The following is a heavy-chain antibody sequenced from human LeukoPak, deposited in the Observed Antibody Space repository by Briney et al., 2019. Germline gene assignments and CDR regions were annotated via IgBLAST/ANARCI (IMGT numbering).Heavy chain of an antibody. CDR3: VRDLGGGSYLS. J-gene: IGHJ1*01. CDR2: IYHSGST. Sequence: SSETLSLTCAVSGYSISSGYYWGWIRQPPGKGLEWIGNIYHSGSTYYNPSLRSRVTISVDTSKNQFSLKLSSGTAADTAVYYWVRDLGGGSYLSWGQGTLVTVSS. CDR1: GYSISSGYY. V-gene: IGHV4-38-2*02. D-gene: IGHD3-10*01.